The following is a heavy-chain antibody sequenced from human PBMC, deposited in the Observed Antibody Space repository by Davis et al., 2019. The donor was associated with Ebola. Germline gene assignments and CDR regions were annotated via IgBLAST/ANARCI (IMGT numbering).Heavy chain of an antibody. D-gene: IGHD4-17*01. CDR1: GFTFSSYS. CDR2: ISSSSSYI. CDR3: ARVYGDDIYYYYYMDV. J-gene: IGHJ6*03. V-gene: IGHV3-21*01. Sequence: GESLKISCAASGFTFSSYSMNWVRQAPGKGLEWVSSISSSSSYIYYADSVKGRFTISRDNAKNSLYLQMNSLRAEDTAVYYCARVYGDDIYYYYYMDVWGKGTTVTVSS.